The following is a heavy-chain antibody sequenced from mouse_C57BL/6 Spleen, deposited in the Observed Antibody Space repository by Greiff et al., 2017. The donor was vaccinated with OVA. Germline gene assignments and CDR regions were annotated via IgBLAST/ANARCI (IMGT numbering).Heavy chain of an antibody. Sequence: EVKVVESGEGLVKPGGSLKLSCAASGFTFSSYAMSWVRQTPEKRLEWVAYISSGGDYIYYADTVKGRFTISRDNARNTLYLQMSSLKSEDTAMYYCTRGGDVRDYFDYWGQGTTLTVSS. CDR2: ISSGGDYI. V-gene: IGHV5-9-1*02. CDR1: GFTFSSYA. J-gene: IGHJ2*01. D-gene: IGHD3-3*01. CDR3: TRGGDVRDYFDY.